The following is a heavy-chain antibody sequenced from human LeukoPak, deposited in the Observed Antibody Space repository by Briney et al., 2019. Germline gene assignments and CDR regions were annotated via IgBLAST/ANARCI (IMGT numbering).Heavy chain of an antibody. Sequence: GGSLRLSCAASGFTFSSYGMHWVRQAPGKGLEWVAVIWYDGSNKYYADSVKGRFTISRDNSKNTLYLQMNSLRAEDTAVYYCVKGHLVWELGDYFDYWGQGTLVTVSS. CDR3: VKGHLVWELGDYFDY. CDR1: GFTFSSYG. D-gene: IGHD1-26*01. V-gene: IGHV3-33*06. CDR2: IWYDGSNK. J-gene: IGHJ4*02.